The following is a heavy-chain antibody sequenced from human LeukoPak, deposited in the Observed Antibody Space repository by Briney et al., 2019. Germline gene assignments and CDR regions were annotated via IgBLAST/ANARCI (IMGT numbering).Heavy chain of an antibody. J-gene: IGHJ4*02. CDR1: GFTLRTYW. CDR2: IKYDETVT. CDR3: TTYRGYPIGY. Sequence: QAGGSLRLSCAASGFTLRTYWMQWVRQAPGQGLVWVSRIKYDETVTNYADSVKGRFTISRDNAKNTLYLQMNTLRVEDTAVYYCTTYRGYPIGYWGQGTLVTVSS. V-gene: IGHV3-74*01. D-gene: IGHD2-15*01.